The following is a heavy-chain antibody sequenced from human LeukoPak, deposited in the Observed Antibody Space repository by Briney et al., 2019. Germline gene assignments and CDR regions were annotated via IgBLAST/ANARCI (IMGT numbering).Heavy chain of an antibody. J-gene: IGHJ4*02. CDR1: GYTFTSYD. V-gene: IGHV1-8*01. Sequence: ASVKVSCKASGYTFTSYDTNWVRQATGQGLEWMGWMNPNSGNTGYAQKFQGRVTMTRNTSISTAYMELSSLRSEDTAVYYCARAHRVMGRRGHGFDYWGQGTLVTVSS. CDR2: MNPNSGNT. D-gene: IGHD3-16*01. CDR3: ARAHRVMGRRGHGFDY.